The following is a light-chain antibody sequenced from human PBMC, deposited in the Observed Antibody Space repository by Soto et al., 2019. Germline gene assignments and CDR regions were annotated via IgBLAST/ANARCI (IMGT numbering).Light chain of an antibody. Sequence: QSVLTQPPSVSGAPGQTITISCTGSSSNIGADCDVHWYRQLPGTAPKLLIYANNNRPAGVPDRFSASKSGTSASLAITGLQAEDEADYYCQSFDISLICYVFAIGRKVTV. J-gene: IGLJ1*01. CDR2: ANN. CDR3: QSFDISLICYV. V-gene: IGLV1-40*01. CDR1: SSNIGADCD.